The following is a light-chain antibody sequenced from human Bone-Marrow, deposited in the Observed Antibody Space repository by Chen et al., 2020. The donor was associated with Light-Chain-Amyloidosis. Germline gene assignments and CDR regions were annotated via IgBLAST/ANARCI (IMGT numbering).Light chain of an antibody. CDR2: RDT. J-gene: IGLJ3*02. V-gene: IGLV3-25*02. CDR3: ATWDDSLSGWV. Sequence: SYELTQPPSVSVSPGQTARITCSGDDLPTKYAYWYQQKPGQAPVLVIHRDTERPSGISERFSGSKSGTSASLAISGLRSEDEADYYCATWDDSLSGWVFGGGTKLTVL. CDR1: DLPTKY.